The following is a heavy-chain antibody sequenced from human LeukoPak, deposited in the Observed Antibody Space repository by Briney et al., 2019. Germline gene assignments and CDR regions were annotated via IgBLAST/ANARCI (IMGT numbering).Heavy chain of an antibody. CDR3: AKDSLSISGSYTIPPDY. Sequence: GGSLRLSCAASGFTFSSYAMTWVRQAPGRGLEWVSVISGSGSNTYYADSVKGRFTISRDNSKNTLYLQMNSLRAEDTAVYYCAKDSLSISGSYTIPPDYWGQGTLVTVSS. V-gene: IGHV3-23*01. J-gene: IGHJ4*02. D-gene: IGHD1-26*01. CDR1: GFTFSSYA. CDR2: ISGSGSNT.